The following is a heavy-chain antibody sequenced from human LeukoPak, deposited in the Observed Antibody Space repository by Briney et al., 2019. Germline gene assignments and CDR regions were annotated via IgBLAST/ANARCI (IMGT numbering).Heavy chain of an antibody. CDR1: GFTFTSYG. CDR3: AILGATTLFGSY. CDR2: ISSSSSYI. Sequence: GGSLRLSCAASGFTFTSYGMNWVRQAPGKGLEWVSSISSSSSYIYYADSVKGRFTISRDNAKNSLYLQMNSLRAEDTAVYYCAILGATTLFGSYWGQGTLVTVSS. J-gene: IGHJ4*02. D-gene: IGHD1-26*01. V-gene: IGHV3-21*01.